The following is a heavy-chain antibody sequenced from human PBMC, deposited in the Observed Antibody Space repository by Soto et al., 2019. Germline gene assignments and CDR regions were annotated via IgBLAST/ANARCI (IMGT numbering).Heavy chain of an antibody. CDR1: GGTFSSYT. Sequence: SVKVSCKASGGTFSSYTISWVRQAPGQGLEWMGRIIPILGIANYAQKFQGRVTITADKSTSTAYMELSSLRSEDTAVYYCARDLTRYCSGGSCKMNNWGQGTLVTVSS. CDR3: ARDLTRYCSGGSCKMNN. D-gene: IGHD2-15*01. J-gene: IGHJ4*02. V-gene: IGHV1-69*04. CDR2: IIPILGIA.